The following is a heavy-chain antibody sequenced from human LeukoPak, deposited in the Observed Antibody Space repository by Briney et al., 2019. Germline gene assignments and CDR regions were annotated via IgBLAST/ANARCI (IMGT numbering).Heavy chain of an antibody. CDR1: GGSISSPY. CDR2: IYYSGTT. Sequence: SETLFLTCTVSGGSISSPYWSWIRQPPGKGQGWIGYIYYSGTTNYNPSLKSRVTISVDTSKNQFSLKLSSVTAADTAVYYCARGDYYGSGSPIPPLDYWGQGTLVTVSS. CDR3: ARGDYYGSGSPIPPLDY. J-gene: IGHJ4*02. V-gene: IGHV4-59*11. D-gene: IGHD3-10*01.